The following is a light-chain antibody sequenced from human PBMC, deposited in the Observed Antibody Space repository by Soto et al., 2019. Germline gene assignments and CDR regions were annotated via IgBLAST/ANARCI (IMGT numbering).Light chain of an antibody. V-gene: IGKV3-15*01. CDR2: DAS. Sequence: EIVMTQSPATLSVSPGERATLSCRASQSVGSNYLAWYQQKPGQAPRLLIYDASTRATGIPARFSGSGSGTEFTLTISSLQSEDLAVYFCQQYSDWPLTFGPGTKVDI. J-gene: IGKJ3*01. CDR3: QQYSDWPLT. CDR1: QSVGSN.